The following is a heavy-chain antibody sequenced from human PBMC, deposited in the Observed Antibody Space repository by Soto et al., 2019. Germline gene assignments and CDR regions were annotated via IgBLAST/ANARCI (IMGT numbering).Heavy chain of an antibody. Sequence: GGSVRLSCAASGFTFRSFTMNWVRQAPGKGLEWVSTISSNSAYIYYTDALRGRFTISRDNAKNSLHLQMNSLRAEDTAVYYCTRDASRDSSARGWFDPWGPGTLVTVSS. CDR3: TRDASRDSSARGWFDP. CDR2: ISSNSAYI. D-gene: IGHD6-13*01. J-gene: IGHJ5*02. CDR1: GFTFRSFT. V-gene: IGHV3-21*01.